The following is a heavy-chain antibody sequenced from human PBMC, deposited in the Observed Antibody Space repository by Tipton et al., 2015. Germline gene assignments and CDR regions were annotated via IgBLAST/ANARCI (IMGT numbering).Heavy chain of an antibody. V-gene: IGHV4-38-2*01. D-gene: IGHD3-9*01. J-gene: IGHJ4*02. CDR1: AYSISSDYY. CDR2: ISHSGNT. CDR3: ACQDYDILTRDYQTVDY. Sequence: TLSLTCAVSAYSISSDYYWGWIRQPPGKGLEWIGSISHSGNTYYNPSLKSRVTMSRDTPKNQFSLKLTSVTAADTAVYYCACQDYDILTRDYQTVDYWGQGTLVTVSS.